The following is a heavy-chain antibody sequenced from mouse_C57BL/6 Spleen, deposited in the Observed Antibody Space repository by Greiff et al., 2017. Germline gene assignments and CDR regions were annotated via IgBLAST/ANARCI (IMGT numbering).Heavy chain of an antibody. CDR3: ARGGNGPDY. CDR1: GYTFTSYW. J-gene: IGHJ2*01. V-gene: IGHV1-69*01. D-gene: IGHD1-1*02. Sequence: QVQLQQPGAELVMPGASVKLSCKASGYTFTSYWMHWVKQRPGQGLEWIGEIDPSDSYTNYNQKFKGKSTLTVDKSSSTAYMQLSSLTSEDSAVYYCARGGNGPDYWGQGTTLTVFS. CDR2: IDPSDSYT.